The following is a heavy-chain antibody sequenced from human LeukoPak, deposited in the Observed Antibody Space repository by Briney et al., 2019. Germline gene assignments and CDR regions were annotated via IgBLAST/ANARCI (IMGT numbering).Heavy chain of an antibody. CDR3: ARDQGYRYGYGDFDY. CDR2: IIPIFGTA. Sequence: ASVKLSRKASGGTFRSYAISWVRQAPAQGLEWMGAIIPIFGTANYAQKFQGRVTITADESTSTAYMELSSLRSEDTAVYYCARDQGYRYGYGDFDYWGQGTLVTVSS. D-gene: IGHD5-18*01. J-gene: IGHJ4*02. CDR1: GGTFRSYA. V-gene: IGHV1-69*13.